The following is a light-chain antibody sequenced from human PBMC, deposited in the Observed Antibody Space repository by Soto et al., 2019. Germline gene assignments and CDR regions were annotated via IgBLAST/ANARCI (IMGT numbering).Light chain of an antibody. CDR2: EVS. Sequence: QSALTQPPSASGSPGQSVTISCTGTSSYVGGYNYVSWYQQHPGKAPKLMIYEVSKRPSGVPDRFSGSKSSNTASLTVSGLQAEDEADYYCSSYAGSIYVVFGGGTKVTVL. CDR1: SSYVGGYNY. CDR3: SSYAGSIYVV. V-gene: IGLV2-8*01. J-gene: IGLJ2*01.